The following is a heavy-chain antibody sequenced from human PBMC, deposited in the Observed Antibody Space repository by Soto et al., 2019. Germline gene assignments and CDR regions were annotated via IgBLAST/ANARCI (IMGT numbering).Heavy chain of an antibody. V-gene: IGHV4-59*01. CDR1: GGSISSYY. CDR3: ARGADYYGSGSYFYGMDV. J-gene: IGHJ6*02. CDR2: IYYSGST. D-gene: IGHD3-10*01. Sequence: QVQLQESGPGLVKPSETLSLTCTVSGGSISSYYWSWIRQPPGKGLEWIGYIYYSGSTNYNPSLKSRVTISVDTSKNQFSLKLSSVTAADTTVYYCARGADYYGSGSYFYGMDVWGQGTTVTVSS.